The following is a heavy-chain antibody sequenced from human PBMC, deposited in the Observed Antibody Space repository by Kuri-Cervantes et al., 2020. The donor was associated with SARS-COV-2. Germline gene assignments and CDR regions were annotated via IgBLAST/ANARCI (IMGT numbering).Heavy chain of an antibody. CDR1: GGSFSGYY. D-gene: IGHD5-18*01. CDR2: RNHSGST. CDR3: ARHRYSYGTPDWFDP. Sequence: SETLSLTCAVYGGSFSGYYWSWIRQPPGKGLEWVGERNHSGSTNYNPSLKSRVTISVDTSKNQFSLKLSSVTAADTAVYYCARHRYSYGTPDWFDPWGQGTLVTVSS. J-gene: IGHJ5*02. V-gene: IGHV4-34*01.